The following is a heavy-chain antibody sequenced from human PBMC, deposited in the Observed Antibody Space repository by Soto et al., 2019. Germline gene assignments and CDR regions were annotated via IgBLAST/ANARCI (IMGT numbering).Heavy chain of an antibody. CDR3: ARVRLPAALLWYYFDY. V-gene: IGHV3-53*01. Sequence: PGGSLRLSCAASGFTVSSNYMSWVRQAPGKGLEWVSVIYSGGSTYYADSVKGRFTISRDNSKNTLYLQMNSLRAEDTAVYYCARVRLPAALLWYYFDYWGQGTLVTVSS. CDR2: IYSGGST. D-gene: IGHD2-2*01. J-gene: IGHJ4*02. CDR1: GFTVSSNY.